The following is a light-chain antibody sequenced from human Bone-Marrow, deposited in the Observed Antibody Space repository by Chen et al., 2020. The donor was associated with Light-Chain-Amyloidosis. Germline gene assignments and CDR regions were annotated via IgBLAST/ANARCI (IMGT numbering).Light chain of an antibody. V-gene: IGLV3-21*02. CDR1: NIGSTS. CDR2: DDS. Sequence: SYVLTQPSSVSVAPGQTATIACGGNNIGSTSVHWYQQTPGQAPLLVVDDDSDRPSGIPERLSGSNSGNAATLTISRVEAGDEAYYYCQVWDRSSDRPVFGGGTKLTVL. CDR3: QVWDRSSDRPV. J-gene: IGLJ3*02.